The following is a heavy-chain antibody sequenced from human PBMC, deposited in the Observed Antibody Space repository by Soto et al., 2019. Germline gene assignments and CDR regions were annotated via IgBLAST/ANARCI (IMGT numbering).Heavy chain of an antibody. V-gene: IGHV1-8*01. CDR3: ARGRASGSYYLLDY. CDR1: GDTFTTYD. J-gene: IGHJ4*02. Sequence: ASVKVSCKASGDTFTTYDINWVRQATGHGLEWMGWINPNSGNIGYAQRFQGRVTMTRDTAIRTAYMEVSSLRSDDTAVYYCARGRASGSYYLLDYRGKGTLVTVSS. D-gene: IGHD3-10*01. CDR2: INPNSGNI.